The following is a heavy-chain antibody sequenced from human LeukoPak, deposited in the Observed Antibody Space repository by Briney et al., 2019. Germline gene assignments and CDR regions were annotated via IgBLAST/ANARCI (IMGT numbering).Heavy chain of an antibody. CDR2: ITPIFGTA. D-gene: IGHD5-12*01. CDR3: ARIGGYSGYDYDAFDI. CDR1: GGTFSSYA. V-gene: IGHV1-69*05. J-gene: IGHJ3*02. Sequence: ASVKVSCKASGGTFSSYAISWVRQAPGQGLEWMGGITPIFGTANYAQKFQGRVTITTDESTSTAYMELSSLRSEDTAVYYCARIGGYSGYDYDAFDIWGQGTMVTVSS.